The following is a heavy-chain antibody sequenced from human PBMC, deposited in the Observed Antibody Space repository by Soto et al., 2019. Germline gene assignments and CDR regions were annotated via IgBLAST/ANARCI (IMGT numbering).Heavy chain of an antibody. V-gene: IGHV4-39*01. CDR1: GGSISSSSYC. Sequence: PSETLSLTCTVSGGSISSSSYCWGWIRQPPGKGLEWIGSIYYSGSTYYNPSLKSRVTISVDTSKNQFSLKLSSVTAADTAVYYCAVPSYYYYYGMDVWGQGTTVTVSS. CDR2: IYYSGST. CDR3: AVPSYYYYYGMDV. D-gene: IGHD2-2*01. J-gene: IGHJ6*02.